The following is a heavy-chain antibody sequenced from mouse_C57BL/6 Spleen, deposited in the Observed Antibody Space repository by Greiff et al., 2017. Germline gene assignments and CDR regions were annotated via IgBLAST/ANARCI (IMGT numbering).Heavy chain of an antibody. D-gene: IGHD1-1*01. V-gene: IGHV5-9*01. CDR1: GFTFSSYT. J-gene: IGHJ1*03. CDR3: ARRGYYYGSSYWYFDV. CDR2: ISGGGGNT. Sequence: EVQGVESGGGLVKPGGSLKLSCAASGFTFSSYTMSWVRQTPEKRLEWVATISGGGGNTYYPDSVKGRFTISRDNAKNTLYLQMSSLRSEDTALYYCARRGYYYGSSYWYFDVGGTGTTVTVSS.